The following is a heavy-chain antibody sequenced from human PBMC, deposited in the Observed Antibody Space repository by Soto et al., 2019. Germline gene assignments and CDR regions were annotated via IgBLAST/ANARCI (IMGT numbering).Heavy chain of an antibody. V-gene: IGHV1-69*02. CDR1: GGTFSSYT. CDR3: VGGYCSSTTGQGVGNYYYYYMNV. CDR2: IIPILGIA. J-gene: IGHJ6*03. Sequence: SVKVSCKASGGTFSSYTISWVRQAPGQGLEWMGRIIPILGIANYAQKFQGRVTITADKSTSTAYMELSSLRSEDTAVYYCVGGYCSSTTGQGVGNYYYYYMNVWGKGTRVTVP. D-gene: IGHD2-2*03.